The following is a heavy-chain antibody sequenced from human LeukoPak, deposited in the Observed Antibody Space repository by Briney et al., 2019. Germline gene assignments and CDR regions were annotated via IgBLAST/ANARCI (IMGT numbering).Heavy chain of an antibody. V-gene: IGHV3-53*01. Sequence: GGSLRLSCAASGFTFNDYAMYWVRQTPGKGLEWVSVIYSGGSTYHADSVKGRFTISRDNSKNTLYLQMNSLRAEDTAVYYCARSVVVTAIFDYWGQGTLVTVSS. J-gene: IGHJ4*02. CDR1: GFTFNDYA. CDR3: ARSVVVTAIFDY. D-gene: IGHD2-21*02. CDR2: IYSGGST.